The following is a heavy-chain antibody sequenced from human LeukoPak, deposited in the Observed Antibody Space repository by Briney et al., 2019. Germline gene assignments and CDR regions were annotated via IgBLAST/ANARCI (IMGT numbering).Heavy chain of an antibody. J-gene: IGHJ4*02. CDR2: IKQDGSEK. V-gene: IGHV3-7*01. CDR3: ARYIEGYFDS. D-gene: IGHD3-16*02. CDR1: GFSFTSFW. Sequence: GGSPRLSCAASGFSFTSFWMSWVRQAPGKGLEWVANIKQDGSEKDSLDSVKGRFTFSRDNANNSLHLQMSRLRAEDTAVYYCARYIEGYFDSWGQGTLVSVSS.